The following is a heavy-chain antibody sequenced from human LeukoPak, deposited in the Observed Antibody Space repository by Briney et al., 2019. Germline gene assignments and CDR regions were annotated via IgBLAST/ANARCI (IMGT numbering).Heavy chain of an antibody. CDR3: ARGPAVIMITFGDTNFDY. J-gene: IGHJ4*02. Sequence: ASVKVSCKASGYTFTSYGINWVRQAPGQGLEWMGWINPNSGGTNYAQKFQGRVTMTRDTSISTAYMELSRLRSDDTAVYYCARGPAVIMITFGDTNFDYWGQGTLVTVSS. D-gene: IGHD3-16*01. V-gene: IGHV1-2*02. CDR1: GYTFTSYG. CDR2: INPNSGGT.